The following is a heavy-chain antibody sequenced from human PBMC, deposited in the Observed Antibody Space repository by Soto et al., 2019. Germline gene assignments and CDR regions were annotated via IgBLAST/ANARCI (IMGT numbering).Heavy chain of an antibody. J-gene: IGHJ4*02. V-gene: IGHV3-33*01. CDR2: IWYDGSNK. CDR3: ARDKLLGSTGGYYFDY. Sequence: QVQLVESGGGVVQPGRSLRLSCAASGFTFSSYAMHWVRQAPGKGLEWVAVIWYDGSNKYYADSVKGRFIISRDNSKNTQYLQMNSLRAEDTAVYYCARDKLLGSTGGYYFDYWGQGTLVTVSS. D-gene: IGHD2-21*01. CDR1: GFTFSSYA.